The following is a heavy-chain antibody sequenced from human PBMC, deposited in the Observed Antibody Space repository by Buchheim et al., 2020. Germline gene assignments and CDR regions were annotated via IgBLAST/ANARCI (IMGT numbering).Heavy chain of an antibody. V-gene: IGHV4-39*07. CDR1: GGSISSSSYY. D-gene: IGHD6-6*01. J-gene: IGHJ6*02. CDR2: IYYSGST. Sequence: QLQLQESGPGLVKPSETLSLTCTVSGGSISSSSYYWGWIRQPPGKGLEWIGSIYYSGSTYYNPSLKSRVTISVDTSKNQFSPKLSSVTAADTAVYYCARDIAARFDHYYGMDVWGQGTT. CDR3: ARDIAARFDHYYGMDV.